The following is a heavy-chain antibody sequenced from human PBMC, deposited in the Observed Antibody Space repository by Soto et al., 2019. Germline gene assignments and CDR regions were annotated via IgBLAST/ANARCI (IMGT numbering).Heavy chain of an antibody. D-gene: IGHD2-2*01. J-gene: IGHJ4*02. CDR3: AKDISIVRARNDY. CDR2: ISGRSEKT. V-gene: IGHV3-23*01. Sequence: GGSLRLSCAASGVTFSSYSMNWVRQAPGRGLEWVSTISGRSEKTDYADSVKGRFTISRDNSKNTLYLQMNSLRAEDTAVYYCAKDISIVRARNDYWGQGTLVTVSS. CDR1: GVTFSSYS.